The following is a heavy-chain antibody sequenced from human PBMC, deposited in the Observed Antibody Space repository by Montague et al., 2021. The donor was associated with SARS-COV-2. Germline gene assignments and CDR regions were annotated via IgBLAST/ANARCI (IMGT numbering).Heavy chain of an antibody. CDR2: IKQDGSEK. V-gene: IGHV3-7*05. J-gene: IGHJ3*01. CDR1: GFTFSSHY. CDR3: AREAVVLLPTTMDDAFDV. Sequence: SLRLSCAASGFTFSSHYVTWVRHAPGKVLEWVGNIKQDGSEKFYADFVKGRFTISRDNAGNEVFLQMNGLRVDDTAVYYCAREAVVLLPTTMDDAFDVWGQGTMVTVSS. D-gene: IGHD3-10*01.